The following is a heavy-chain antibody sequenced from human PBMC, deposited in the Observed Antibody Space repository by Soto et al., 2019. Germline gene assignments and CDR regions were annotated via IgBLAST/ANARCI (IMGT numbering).Heavy chain of an antibody. CDR3: AGSGSYRCFDY. J-gene: IGHJ4*02. V-gene: IGHV3-33*01. D-gene: IGHD3-10*01. Sequence: GGSLRLSCAASGFTFNNYGMHWVRQAPGKGLEWVAIIWYDGSNKYYADSVKGRFTISRDNSKNTLYLQMNSLRAEDTAVYYCAGSGSYRCFDYWGQGTLVTVSS. CDR1: GFTFNNYG. CDR2: IWYDGSNK.